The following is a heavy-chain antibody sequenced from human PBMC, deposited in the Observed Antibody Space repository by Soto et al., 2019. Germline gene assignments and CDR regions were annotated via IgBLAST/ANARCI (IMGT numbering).Heavy chain of an antibody. CDR3: ARDRRCSSISCFTEDYFYSGMDG. D-gene: IGHD2-2*02. CDR1: GITFSSFA. J-gene: IGHJ6*02. CDR2: ISYDGANT. V-gene: IGHV3-30-3*01. Sequence: GGSLRLSXAASGITFSSFAMHWVRQAPGKGLEWVALISYDGANTYYADSVKGRFTVSRDNSKNSLYLQMNGLRDEDTAVYYCARDRRCSSISCFTEDYFYSGMDGWGQGTTVTVSS.